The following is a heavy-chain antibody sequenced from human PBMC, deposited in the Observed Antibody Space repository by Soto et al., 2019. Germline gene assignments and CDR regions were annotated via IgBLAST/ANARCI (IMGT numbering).Heavy chain of an antibody. CDR2: ISGSDGRT. D-gene: IGHD5-18*01. CDR1: GFTFSSYA. V-gene: IGHV3-23*01. CDR3: AKEVYQYTPLALFDY. Sequence: GGSLRLSCAASGFTFSSYAMSWVRQAPGKGLEWVSTISGSDGRTYSTDSVKGRFTISRDNSRNTAYLQMNSLRVEDTAVYYCAKEVYQYTPLALFDYWGRGTLVTVSS. J-gene: IGHJ4*02.